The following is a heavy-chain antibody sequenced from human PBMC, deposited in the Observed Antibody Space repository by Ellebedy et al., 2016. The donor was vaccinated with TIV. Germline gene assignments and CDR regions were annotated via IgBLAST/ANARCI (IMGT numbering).Heavy chain of an antibody. CDR1: GFTVSSNY. J-gene: IGHJ4*02. CDR3: ATTQMGNGYNEVYFGH. D-gene: IGHD5-24*01. Sequence: GESLKISCAASGFTVSSNYMSWVRQAPGKGLEWVSVIYSDGTTYYADSVKGRFTISRDNSKNTLYLQMNSLRVEDTAMYYCATTQMGNGYNEVYFGHWGQGTLVTVSS. V-gene: IGHV3-53*01. CDR2: IYSDGTT.